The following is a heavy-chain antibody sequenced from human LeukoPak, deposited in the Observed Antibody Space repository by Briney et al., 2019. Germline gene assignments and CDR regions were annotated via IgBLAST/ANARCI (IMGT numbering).Heavy chain of an antibody. J-gene: IGHJ4*02. V-gene: IGHV1-69*02. D-gene: IGHD5-24*01. CDR2: IIPILGIA. CDR1: GGTFSSYT. CDR3: ARRGSDGYNYRSGPIDY. Sequence: GASVKVSCKASGGTFSSYTISWVRQAPGQGLEWMGRIIPILGIANYAQKFQGRVTITADKSTSTAYMELSSLRSEDTAVYYCARRGSDGYNYRSGPIDYWGQGTLVTVSS.